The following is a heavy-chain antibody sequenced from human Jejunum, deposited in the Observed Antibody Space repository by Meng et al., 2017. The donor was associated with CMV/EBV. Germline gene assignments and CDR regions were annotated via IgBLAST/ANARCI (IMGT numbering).Heavy chain of an antibody. J-gene: IGHJ4*02. D-gene: IGHD5-12*01. Sequence: CADSGITFTGYWAHWVRQVPGKGLVWVSRINGDGSSMSYADSLKGRLTISRDNAEKTLYLQVNSLTAEDTAVYYCARGSTGYGNFDYWGQGTLVTVSS. V-gene: IGHV3-74*01. CDR3: ARGSTGYGNFDY. CDR1: GITFTGYW. CDR2: INGDGSSM.